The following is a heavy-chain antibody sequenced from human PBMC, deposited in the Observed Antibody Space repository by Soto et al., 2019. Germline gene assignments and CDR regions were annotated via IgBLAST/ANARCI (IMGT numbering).Heavy chain of an antibody. CDR1: GGTFSSYA. V-gene: IGHV1-69*06. CDR2: IIPIFATA. J-gene: IGHJ6*02. D-gene: IGHD6-13*01. CDR3: APPASSCEYCMDV. Sequence: SVKVSCNASGGTFSSYAISWVRQAPGQGLEWMGGIIPIFATANYAQKFQGRVTITADKSKRTAYMELSSLTSEDTAVYYCAPPASSCEYCMDVGGQGTTVNVAS.